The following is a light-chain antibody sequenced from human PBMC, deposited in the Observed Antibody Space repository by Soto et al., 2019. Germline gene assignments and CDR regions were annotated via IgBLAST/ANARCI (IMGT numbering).Light chain of an antibody. V-gene: IGLV2-14*01. CDR2: EVT. CDR1: SNDIGAYNY. J-gene: IGLJ1*01. Sequence: QAVVTQPASVSGSPGQSITISCTGTSNDIGAYNYVSWYQHHPGRAPRLIIYEVTNRPSGVSNRFSGSKSGNTASLTISGLRTEDEADYYCSSYTSSSPLHVFATGTKVTVL. CDR3: SSYTSSSPLHV.